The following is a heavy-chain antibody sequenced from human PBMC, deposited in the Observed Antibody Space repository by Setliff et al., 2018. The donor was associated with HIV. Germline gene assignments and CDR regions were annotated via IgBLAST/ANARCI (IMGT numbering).Heavy chain of an antibody. J-gene: IGHJ3*02. Sequence: ASVKVSCKVSGYTLTELSRHWVRQAPGKGLEWIGSFDPQDDETIYAQNFQGRVTMTEDTSTDTAYMELSSLRSEDTAVYYCVTQRGSGSDPFDIWGPGTMVTVSS. CDR2: FDPQDDET. CDR1: GYTLTELS. V-gene: IGHV1-24*01. CDR3: VTQRGSGSDPFDI. D-gene: IGHD6-25*01.